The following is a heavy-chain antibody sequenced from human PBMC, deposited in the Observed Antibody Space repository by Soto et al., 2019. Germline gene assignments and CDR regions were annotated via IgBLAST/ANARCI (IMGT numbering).Heavy chain of an antibody. CDR1: GGSISSGGYS. Sequence: SETLSLTCAVSGGSISSGGYSWSWIRQPPGKGLEWIGYIYHSESAYYNPSLKSRVTISMDTSKNHFAMRLSSVTAADTAVYYCARASSSSSAADYWGQGTQVTVSS. V-gene: IGHV4-30-2*05. CDR3: ARASSSSSAADY. J-gene: IGHJ4*02. D-gene: IGHD6-6*01. CDR2: IYHSESA.